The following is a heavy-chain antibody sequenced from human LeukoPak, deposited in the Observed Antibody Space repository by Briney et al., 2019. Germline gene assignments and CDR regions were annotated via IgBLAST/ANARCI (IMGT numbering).Heavy chain of an antibody. CDR1: GFTFSSYA. Sequence: GGSLRLSCAASGFTFSSYAMHWVRQAPGKGLEWVAVISYDGSDKYYADSVKGRFTISRDNSRNTVSLQMNSLRVEDTAVYYCASHCSSTTCSAETFQHWGQGTLVTVSS. CDR3: ASHCSSTTCSAETFQH. J-gene: IGHJ1*01. D-gene: IGHD2-2*01. V-gene: IGHV3-30-3*01. CDR2: ISYDGSDK.